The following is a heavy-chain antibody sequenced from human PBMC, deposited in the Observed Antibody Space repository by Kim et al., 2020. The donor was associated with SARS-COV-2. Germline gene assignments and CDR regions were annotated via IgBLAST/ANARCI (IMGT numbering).Heavy chain of an antibody. V-gene: IGHV4-31*02. Sequence: SPYYNPSLKSRVNISIDTSQNQFSLGLMSVTAADTAVYYCAVVTAFDAFDIWGQGTTVTVSS. CDR2: SP. J-gene: IGHJ3*02. CDR3: AVVTAFDAFDI. D-gene: IGHD2-21*02.